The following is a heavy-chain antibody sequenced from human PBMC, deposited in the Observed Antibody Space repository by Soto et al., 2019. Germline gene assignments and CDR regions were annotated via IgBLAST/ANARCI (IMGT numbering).Heavy chain of an antibody. Sequence: EVQLLESGGGLVQPGGSLRLSCAASGFTFSSYAMSWVRQAPGEGLEWVSAISGGGGSTYYADSVKGRFTISRDNSKNTLYREMSSLRAEDTAVYYFATEAPYYYHSSGYYCLDCWGQGTLVTVSS. V-gene: IGHV3-23*01. CDR2: ISGGGGST. J-gene: IGHJ4*02. CDR1: GFTFSSYA. D-gene: IGHD3-22*01. CDR3: ATEAPYYYHSSGYYCLDC.